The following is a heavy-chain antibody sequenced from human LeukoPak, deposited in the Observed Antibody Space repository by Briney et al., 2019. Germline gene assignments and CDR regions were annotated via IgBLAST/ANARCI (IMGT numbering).Heavy chain of an antibody. V-gene: IGHV3-53*01. CDR3: AKDLYGDYDFDC. J-gene: IGHJ4*02. CDR2: IYSGGST. D-gene: IGHD4-17*01. CDR1: GFTVGSNY. Sequence: PGGSLRLTCAASGFTVGSNYMNWVRQAPGKGLEWVSVIYSGGSTFYADSVKGRFTISRDNSKNTLYLQMNSLRAEDTAVYYCAKDLYGDYDFDCWGQGTLVTVSS.